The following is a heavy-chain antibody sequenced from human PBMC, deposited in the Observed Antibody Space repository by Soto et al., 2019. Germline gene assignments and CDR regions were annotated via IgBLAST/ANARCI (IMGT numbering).Heavy chain of an antibody. CDR1: GGSISSYY. CDR3: ARCLGDSSSLPYYYYYYYMDV. Sequence: SETLSLTCTVSGGSISSYYWSWIRQPPGKGLEWIGYIYYSGSTNYNPSLKSRVTISVDTSKNQFSLKLSSVTAADTAVYYCARCLGDSSSLPYYYYYYYMDVWGKGTTVTVSS. V-gene: IGHV4-59*08. D-gene: IGHD6-6*01. J-gene: IGHJ6*03. CDR2: IYYSGST.